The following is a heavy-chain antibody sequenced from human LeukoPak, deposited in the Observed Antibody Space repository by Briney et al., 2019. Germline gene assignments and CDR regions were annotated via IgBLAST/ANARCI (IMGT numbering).Heavy chain of an antibody. J-gene: IGHJ4*02. CDR1: GYTFTGYY. CDR2: INPNSGGT. V-gene: IGHV1-2*02. D-gene: IGHD6-13*01. CDR3: ARFPEDSSSWYEESEDFDY. Sequence: ASVKVSCKASGYTFTGYYMHWVRQAPGQGLEWMGWINPNSGGTNYAQKFQGRVTMTRDTSISTAYMELSRLRSDDTAVYYCARFPEDSSSWYEESEDFDYWGQGTLVTVSS.